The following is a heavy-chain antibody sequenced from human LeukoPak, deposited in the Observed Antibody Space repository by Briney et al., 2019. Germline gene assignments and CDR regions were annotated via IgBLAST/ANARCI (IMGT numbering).Heavy chain of an antibody. Sequence: SETLSLTCTVSGDSISTSNSYWGWIRQPPGKGLEWIGSIYYSGNTYYNASLKSRVTISVDTSKNQFSLKLSSVTAADTAVYYCARVDSRGAFDIWGQGTMVTVSS. CDR3: ARVDSRGAFDI. CDR2: IYYSGNT. V-gene: IGHV4-39*07. D-gene: IGHD6-13*01. CDR1: GDSISTSNSY. J-gene: IGHJ3*02.